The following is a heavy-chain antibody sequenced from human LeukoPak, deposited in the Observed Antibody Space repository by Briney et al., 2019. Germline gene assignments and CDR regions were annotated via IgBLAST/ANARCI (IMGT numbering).Heavy chain of an antibody. Sequence: PSGTLSLTCTVSGGSVSSGSYYWSWIRQPPGKGLEWIGYIYYSGSTNYNPSLKGRVTISVDTSKNQFSLKLSSVTAADTAVYYCSRGHDYGDYDYWGQGTLVTVSS. J-gene: IGHJ4*02. CDR1: GGSVSSGSYY. D-gene: IGHD4-17*01. V-gene: IGHV4-61*01. CDR3: SRGHDYGDYDY. CDR2: IYYSGST.